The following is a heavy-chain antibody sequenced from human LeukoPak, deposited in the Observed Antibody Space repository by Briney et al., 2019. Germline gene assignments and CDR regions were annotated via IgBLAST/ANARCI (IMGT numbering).Heavy chain of an antibody. J-gene: IGHJ5*02. V-gene: IGHV3-9*01. CDR2: ISWNSGSI. CDR3: VREGDASSTHWSPGWFDP. D-gene: IGHD3-22*01. CDR1: GFTFDDYA. Sequence: GGSLRLSCAASGFTFDDYAIHWVRQAPGKGLEWVSGISWNSGSIGYADSVRGRFTISRDNATNSLYLQINTLRAEDTALYYCVREGDASSTHWSPGWFDPWGQGTLVTVSS.